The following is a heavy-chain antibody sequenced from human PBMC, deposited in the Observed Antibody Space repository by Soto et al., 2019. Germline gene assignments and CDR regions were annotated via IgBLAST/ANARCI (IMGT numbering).Heavy chain of an antibody. V-gene: IGHV3-48*02. CDR3: ARDGESSSSSDFDY. J-gene: IGHJ4*02. CDR2: IRSGGGDI. CDR1: GFTFSYYN. D-gene: IGHD2-2*01. Sequence: GGSLRLSCSASGFTFSYYNMHWVRQAPGKGLEWVSFIRSGGGDIYYADSVKGRFTISRDNAKNSLDLQMNSLREEDTAVYFCARDGESSSSSDFDYWGQGALVTVSS.